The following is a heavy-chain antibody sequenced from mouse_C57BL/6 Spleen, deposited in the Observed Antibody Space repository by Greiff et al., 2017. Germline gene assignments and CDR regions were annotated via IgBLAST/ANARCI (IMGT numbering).Heavy chain of an antibody. CDR2: ISSGSSTI. CDR3: AKKVCYDDDGWYFDV. Sequence: EVNVVESGGGLVKPGGSLKLSCAASGFTFSDYGMPWVRQAPEKGLEWVAYISSGSSTIYYADTVKGRFTISRDNAKNTLFLQMTSLRSEDTAMYYCAKKVCYDDDGWYFDVWGTGTTVTVSS. CDR1: GFTFSDYG. V-gene: IGHV5-17*01. D-gene: IGHD2-4*01. J-gene: IGHJ1*03.